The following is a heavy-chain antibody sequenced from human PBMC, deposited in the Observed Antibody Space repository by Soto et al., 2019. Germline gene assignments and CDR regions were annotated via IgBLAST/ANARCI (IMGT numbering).Heavy chain of an antibody. CDR1: GGSISSGGYS. D-gene: IGHD3-10*01. Sequence: TSETLSLTCAVSGGSISSGGYSWSWIRQPPGKGLEWIGYIYNNGRTYYKPSLKNRGTKSVNKSKKQITLKLSSVTAADTAVYFCARGGSITMVRGVLRGHFDPWGQGTLVTVSS. J-gene: IGHJ5*02. CDR3: ARGGSITMVRGVLRGHFDP. V-gene: IGHV4-30-2*01. CDR2: IYNNGRT.